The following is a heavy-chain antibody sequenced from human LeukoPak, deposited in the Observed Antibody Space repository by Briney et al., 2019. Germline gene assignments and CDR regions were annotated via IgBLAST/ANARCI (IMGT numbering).Heavy chain of an antibody. Sequence: ASVKVSCKASGYSFTGYAMNWVRQAPGQGLEWMGWINTNTGNPTYAQGFTGRFVFSLDTSVTTAYLQISSLRTEDTAVYYCARALSIAAAAGGYWGQGTLVTVSS. D-gene: IGHD6-13*01. J-gene: IGHJ4*02. CDR1: GYSFTGYA. CDR3: ARALSIAAAAGGY. CDR2: INTNTGNP. V-gene: IGHV7-4-1*02.